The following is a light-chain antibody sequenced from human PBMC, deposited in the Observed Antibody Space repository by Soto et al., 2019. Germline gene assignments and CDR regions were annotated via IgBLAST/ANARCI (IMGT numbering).Light chain of an antibody. CDR1: NIGGYS. CDR3: QVCDSGSDHVI. J-gene: IGLJ2*01. CDR2: YES. V-gene: IGLV3-21*04. Sequence: SYELTQPPSVSVAPGNTARITCGGNNIGGYSVHWYQQKPGQAPVLVIYYESDRPSGIPERFSGSNSGNMATLTTSRVEAADEAEYYCQVCDSGSDHVIFGGGTKLTVL.